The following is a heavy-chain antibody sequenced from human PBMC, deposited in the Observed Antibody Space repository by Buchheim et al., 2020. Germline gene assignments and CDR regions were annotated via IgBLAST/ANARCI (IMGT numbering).Heavy chain of an antibody. Sequence: QVQLVESGGGVVQPGRSLRLSCAASGFTFSSYGMHWVRQAPGKGLEWVAVISYDGSNKYYADSVKGRFTISRDNAKNALFLQMNSLRIEDTAVYYCARGGYSTTYYDSILGFHYYYMDVWGKGTT. V-gene: IGHV3-30*03. J-gene: IGHJ6*03. CDR3: ARGGYSTTYYDSILGFHYYYMDV. D-gene: IGHD6-13*01. CDR1: GFTFSSYG. CDR2: ISYDGSNK.